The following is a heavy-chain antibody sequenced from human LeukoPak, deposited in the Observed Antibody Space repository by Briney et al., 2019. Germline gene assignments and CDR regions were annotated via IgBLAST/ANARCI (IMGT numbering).Heavy chain of an antibody. D-gene: IGHD1-26*01. J-gene: IGHJ4*02. CDR2: IYTSGST. CDR1: GGSISSYY. V-gene: IGHV4-4*07. Sequence: SETLSLTCTISGGSISSYYWGWIRQPAGKGLEWIGRIYTSGSTNYNPSLKSRVTMSVDTSKNQFSLKLSSVTAADTAVYYCARVSRRWALDYWGQGTLVTVSS. CDR3: ARVSRRWALDY.